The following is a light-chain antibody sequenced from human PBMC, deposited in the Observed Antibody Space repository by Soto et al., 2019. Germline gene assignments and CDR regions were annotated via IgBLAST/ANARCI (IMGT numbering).Light chain of an antibody. Sequence: QPVLTQPPSASGTPGQRVTISCSGSSSNIGSNYVYWYQQLPGTAPKLLIYRNNQRPSGVPDRFSGSKSGTSASLAISGLRSEYEADYYCAAWDDSLSGSYVFGTGTKLTVL. CDR2: RNN. CDR3: AAWDDSLSGSYV. V-gene: IGLV1-47*01. CDR1: SSNIGSNY. J-gene: IGLJ1*01.